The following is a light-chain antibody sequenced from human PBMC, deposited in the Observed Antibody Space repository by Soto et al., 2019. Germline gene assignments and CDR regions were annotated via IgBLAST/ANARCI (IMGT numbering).Light chain of an antibody. CDR3: QQLNSYST. Sequence: DIQLTQSPSFLSASVGDRVTITCRASQGISSYFAWYQQKPGKAPKLLIYAASTLQSGVPSRFSGSGSGTDFTLTISSLQPEDFATYFCQQLNSYSTFGQGTRLEMK. CDR2: AAS. J-gene: IGKJ5*01. CDR1: QGISSY. V-gene: IGKV1-9*01.